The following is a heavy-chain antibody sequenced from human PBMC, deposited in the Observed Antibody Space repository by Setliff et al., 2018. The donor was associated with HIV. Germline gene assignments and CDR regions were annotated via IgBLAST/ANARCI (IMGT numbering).Heavy chain of an antibody. CDR1: DSGTYY. CDR2: VSSRGDT. CDR3: ARTYCSGGTCVQCEY. Sequence: SETLSLTCTVSDSGTYYWSWIRQPAGKGLEWIGRVSSRGDTNYNPSLNRRVTMSVNPSKNQFSLKLNSVTDADTDVYYCARTYCSGGTCVQCEYWGPGTLVTVSS. D-gene: IGHD2-15*01. V-gene: IGHV4-4*07. J-gene: IGHJ4*02.